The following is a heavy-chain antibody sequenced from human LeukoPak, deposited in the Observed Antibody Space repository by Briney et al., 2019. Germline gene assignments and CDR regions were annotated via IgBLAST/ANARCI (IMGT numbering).Heavy chain of an antibody. Sequence: KASETLSLTCTVSGGSIIGSYWTWIRQSPGGGLEYIGYIYNTVDVNYSPSLKSRVTISIDMSRSQFSLRLKSVTAADTAIYYCARSRNYDSTGYNPTYYFDSWGQGALVTVSS. J-gene: IGHJ4*02. V-gene: IGHV4-59*01. CDR3: ARSRNYDSTGYNPTYYFDS. CDR2: IYNTVDV. CDR1: GGSIIGSY. D-gene: IGHD3-22*01.